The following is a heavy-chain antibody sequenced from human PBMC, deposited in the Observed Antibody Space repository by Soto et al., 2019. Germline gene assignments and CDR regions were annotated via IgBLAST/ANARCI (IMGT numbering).Heavy chain of an antibody. J-gene: IGHJ4*02. CDR1: GGSISSGGYY. CDR2: IYYSGST. Sequence: SETLPLTCTVSGGSISSGGYYWSWIRQHPGKGLEWIGYIYYSGSTYYNPSLKSRVTISVDTSKNQFSLKLSSVTAADTAVYYCARVAGLLWFGESRYYFDYWGQGTLVTVSS. D-gene: IGHD3-10*01. CDR3: ARVAGLLWFGESRYYFDY. V-gene: IGHV4-31*03.